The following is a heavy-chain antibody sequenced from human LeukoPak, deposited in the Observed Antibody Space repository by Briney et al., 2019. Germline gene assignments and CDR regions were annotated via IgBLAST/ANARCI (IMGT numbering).Heavy chain of an antibody. J-gene: IGHJ4*02. CDR3: ARVGWPSKYSSGWYEYYFDY. D-gene: IGHD6-19*01. V-gene: IGHV1-2*02. CDR1: GYTFTGYY. Sequence: ASVKVSCKASGYTFTGYYMHWVRQAPGQGLEWMGWINPNSGGTNYAQKFQGRVTMTRDTSISTAYMELSRLRSDDTAVYYCARVGWPSKYSSGWYEYYFDYWGQGTLVTVSS. CDR2: INPNSGGT.